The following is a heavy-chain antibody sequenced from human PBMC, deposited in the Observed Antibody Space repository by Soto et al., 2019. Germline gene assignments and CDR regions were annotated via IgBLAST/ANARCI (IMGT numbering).Heavy chain of an antibody. V-gene: IGHV4-4*02. J-gene: IGHJ4*02. D-gene: IGHD3-9*01. Sequence: SETLSLTCAVSGGSISSSNWWSWVRQPPGKGLEWIGEIYHSGSTNYNPSLKSRVTISVDKSKNQFSLKLSSVTAADTAVYYCARERLDTLYYFDYWGQGTLVTVSS. CDR2: IYHSGST. CDR1: GGSISSSNW. CDR3: ARERLDTLYYFDY.